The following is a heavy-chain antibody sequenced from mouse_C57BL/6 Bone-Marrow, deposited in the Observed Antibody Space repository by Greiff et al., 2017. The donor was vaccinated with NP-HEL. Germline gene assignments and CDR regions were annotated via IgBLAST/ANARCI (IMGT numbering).Heavy chain of an antibody. D-gene: IGHD1-1*01. J-gene: IGHJ4*01. V-gene: IGHV3-8*01. Sequence: EVQLLESGPGLAKPSQTLSLTCSVTGYSITSYYWNWIRKFPGNKLEYMGYISYSGSTYYNPSLKSRISITRDTSKSQYYLQLNSVTTEDTAAYYCARGTTVVDYYAMDYWGQGTSVTVSS. CDR3: ARGTTVVDYYAMDY. CDR2: ISYSGST. CDR1: GYSITSYY.